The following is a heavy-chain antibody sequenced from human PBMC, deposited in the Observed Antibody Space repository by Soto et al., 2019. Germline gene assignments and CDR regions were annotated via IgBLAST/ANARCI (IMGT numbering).Heavy chain of an antibody. CDR2: FDPEDGET. CDR1: GYTLTELS. V-gene: IGHV1-24*01. Sequence: ASVKVSCKVSGYTLTELSMHWVRQAPGKGLEWMGGFDPEDGETIYAQKFQGRVTMTEDTSTDTAYMELSSLRSEDTAVYYCATVRTKDIVVVVAAISPRGGAFDIWGQGTMVTVSS. J-gene: IGHJ3*02. CDR3: ATVRTKDIVVVVAAISPRGGAFDI. D-gene: IGHD2-15*01.